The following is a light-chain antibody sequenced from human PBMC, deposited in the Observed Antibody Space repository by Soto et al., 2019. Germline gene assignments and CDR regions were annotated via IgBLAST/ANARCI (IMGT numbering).Light chain of an antibody. CDR2: GNS. V-gene: IGLV1-40*01. Sequence: HSVLTQPPSVSGAPGQRVTISCTGSSSNIGAGYDVHWYQQLPGTAPKLLIYGNSNRPSGVPDRFSGSKSGTSASLAITGLQAEDEADYYCQSYDSSLSGRVFGTGTKVTVL. J-gene: IGLJ1*01. CDR1: SSNIGAGYD. CDR3: QSYDSSLSGRV.